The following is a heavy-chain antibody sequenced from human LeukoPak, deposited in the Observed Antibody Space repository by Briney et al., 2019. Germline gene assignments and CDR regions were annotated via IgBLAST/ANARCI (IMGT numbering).Heavy chain of an antibody. J-gene: IGHJ4*02. CDR1: GFTFSSYS. CDR2: ISSSSSTI. V-gene: IGHV3-48*04. CDR3: ARDGRDSGSYWDRLFDY. Sequence: PGGSLRLSCAASGFTFSSYSMNWVRQAPGKGLEWVSYISSSSSTIYYADSVKGRFTISRDNAKNSLYLQMNSLRAEDTAVYYCARDGRDSGSYWDRLFDYWGQGTLVTVSS. D-gene: IGHD1-26*01.